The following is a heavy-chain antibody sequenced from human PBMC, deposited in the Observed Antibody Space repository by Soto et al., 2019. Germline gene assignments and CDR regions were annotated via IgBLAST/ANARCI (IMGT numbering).Heavy chain of an antibody. V-gene: IGHV3-48*02. D-gene: IGHD3-3*01. CDR2: ISSSGNTR. CDR3: ARDRGVGPFDSFDI. CDR1: GFIFSNYN. J-gene: IGHJ3*02. Sequence: PGGSLRLSCQASGFIFSNYNLTWVRKAPEKGLEWVSYISSSGNTRYYSDSVKGLFTFCRDNGKTSLFLQMNSLREEDTAVYYCARDRGVGPFDSFDIWGQGTMVTVSS.